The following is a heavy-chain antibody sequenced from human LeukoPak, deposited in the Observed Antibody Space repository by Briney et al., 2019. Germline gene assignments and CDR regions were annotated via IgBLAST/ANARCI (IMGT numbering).Heavy chain of an antibody. CDR2: IHYSGST. J-gene: IGHJ6*03. D-gene: IGHD3-3*01. Sequence: PSETLSLTCTVSGGSISSSTYYWGWIRQPPGKGLEWIGYIHYSGSTNYNPSLKSRVTTSVDTSRNQFSLQLSSVTAADTAVYYCARTEKRYDAIHYCYYMDVWGKGTTVTVSS. CDR1: GGSISSSTYY. V-gene: IGHV4-61*05. CDR3: ARTEKRYDAIHYCYYMDV.